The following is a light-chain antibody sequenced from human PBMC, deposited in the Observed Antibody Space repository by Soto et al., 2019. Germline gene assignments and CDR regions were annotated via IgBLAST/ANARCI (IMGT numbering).Light chain of an antibody. CDR1: QSLLDSDGYKY. CDR2: LGS. V-gene: IGKV2-28*01. Sequence: DIVMTQSPLSLPVSPGEPASISCRSSQSLLDSDGYKYLDWYLQKPGQSPQLLIYLGSNRAPGVTDRFSGSVSSTDFTLKISRVEAEDVRVYYCMQALQTGYTFGQGTRLEIK. J-gene: IGKJ2*01. CDR3: MQALQTGYT.